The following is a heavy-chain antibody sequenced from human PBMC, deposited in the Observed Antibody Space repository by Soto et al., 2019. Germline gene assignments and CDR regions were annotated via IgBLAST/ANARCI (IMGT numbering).Heavy chain of an antibody. CDR2: IIPILGIG. CDR1: GGTFSSYT. CDR3: ASYGSGSLGWFDP. V-gene: IGHV1-69*02. D-gene: IGHD3-10*01. J-gene: IGHJ5*02. Sequence: QVQLVESGAEVKKPGSSVKVSCKACGGTFSSYTISWVRQAPGQGLEWMGRIIPILGIGNYEQKFQGRVTITADKSTSTAYMEPSSLRSEDTAVYYCASYGSGSLGWFDPWGQGTLVTVSS.